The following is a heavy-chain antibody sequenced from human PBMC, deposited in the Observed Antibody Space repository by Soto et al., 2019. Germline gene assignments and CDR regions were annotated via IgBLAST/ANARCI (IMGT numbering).Heavy chain of an antibody. CDR1: GGSISSYY. CDR3: GRVDYGAPPHFDY. Sequence: PSETLSLTCTVSGGSISSYYWSWIRQPPGKGLEWIGYIYYSGSTNYNPSLKSRVTISVDTSKNQFSLKLSSVTAADTAVYYCGRVDYGAPPHFDYWGRETLVTVSS. CDR2: IYYSGST. D-gene: IGHD4-17*01. V-gene: IGHV4-59*08. J-gene: IGHJ4*02.